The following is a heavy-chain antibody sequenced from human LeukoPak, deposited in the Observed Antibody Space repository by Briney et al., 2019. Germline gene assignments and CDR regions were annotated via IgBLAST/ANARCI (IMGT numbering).Heavy chain of an antibody. CDR3: ASQTTRRLPIAVADYFDY. V-gene: IGHV3-21*01. CDR2: ISTSSSYI. CDR1: GFTFSSYS. Sequence: GGSLRLSCAASGFTFSSYSMNWVRQAPGKGLEWVSFISTSSSYIYYADSVEGRFTISRDNARNSLYLQMNSLRPEGTAVYYCASQTTRRLPIAVADYFDYWGQGTLVTVSS. J-gene: IGHJ4*02. D-gene: IGHD6-19*01.